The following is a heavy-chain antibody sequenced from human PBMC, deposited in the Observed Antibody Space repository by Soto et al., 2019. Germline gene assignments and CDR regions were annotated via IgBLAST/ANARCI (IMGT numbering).Heavy chain of an antibody. CDR2: IIPIFGTA. J-gene: IGHJ6*02. CDR1: GGTFSSYA. D-gene: IGHD2-15*01. CDR3: SRANCSGGSCYSHYYYGMDV. Sequence: SVKVSCKASGGTFSSYAISWVRQAPGQGLEWMGGIIPIFGTANYAQKFQSRVTITADESTSTAYMELRSLRSEDTAVYFCSRANCSGGSCYSHYYYGMDVWGQGTTVTVSS. V-gene: IGHV1-69*13.